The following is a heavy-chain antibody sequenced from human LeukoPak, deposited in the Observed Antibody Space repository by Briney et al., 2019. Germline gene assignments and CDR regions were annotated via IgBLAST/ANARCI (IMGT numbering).Heavy chain of an antibody. CDR2: IFPSGGNT. CDR3: ASVGATMT. V-gene: IGHV3-23*01. D-gene: IGHD1-26*01. CDR1: GFTFSSYA. Sequence: PGGSLRLSCAASGFTFSSYAMSWVRQGPGKGLEWVSAIFPSGGNTYYADSVKGRFTISRDNAKNSLYLQMNSLRAEDTAVYYCASVGATMTGGQGTLVTVSS. J-gene: IGHJ4*02.